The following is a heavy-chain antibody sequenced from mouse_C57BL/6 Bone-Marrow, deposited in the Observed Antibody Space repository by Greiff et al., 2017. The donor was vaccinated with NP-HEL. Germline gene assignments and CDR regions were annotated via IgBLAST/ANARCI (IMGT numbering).Heavy chain of an antibody. D-gene: IGHD2-4*01. CDR2: IDPSDSYT. CDR1: GYTFTSYW. J-gene: IGHJ3*01. CDR3: ARRIYYDYDWFAY. Sequence: VQLQQPGAELVMPGASVKLSCKASGYTFTSYWMHWVKQRPGQGLEWIGEIDPSDSYTNYNQKFKGKSTLTVDKSSSTAYMQLSSLTSEDSAVYDCARRIYYDYDWFAYWGQGTLVTVSA. V-gene: IGHV1-69*01.